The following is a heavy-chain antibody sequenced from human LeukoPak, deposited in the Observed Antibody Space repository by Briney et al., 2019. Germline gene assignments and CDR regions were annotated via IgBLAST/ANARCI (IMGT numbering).Heavy chain of an antibody. CDR2: IYYSGYT. V-gene: IGHV4-61*01. D-gene: IGHD5-18*01. J-gene: IGHJ4*02. CDR3: ARIVPYNYGYIDY. CDR1: GGSVSSGSYY. Sequence: SETLSLTCTVSGGSVSSGSYYWTWIRQPPGKGLEWIGYIYYSGYTNYHPSLKSRVTISLDTSKNQFSLKLSSVTAADTAVYYCARIVPYNYGYIDYWGQGTLVTVSS.